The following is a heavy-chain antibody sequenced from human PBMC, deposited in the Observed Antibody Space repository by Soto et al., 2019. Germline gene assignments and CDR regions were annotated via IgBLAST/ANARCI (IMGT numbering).Heavy chain of an antibody. CDR3: ARETGDYDILTDYYPYYYYGMDV. CDR2: INPSGGRT. Sequence: QVQLEQSGAEVKKPGASVKVSCKASGYTFTGYYVHWVRQAPGQGLEWLGIINPSGGRTSYAQTLHGRTTVTKDTSRSPSYMQLRSLRSEETAVYYCARETGDYDILTDYYPYYYYGMDVWGQGTTVTVSS. CDR1: GYTFTGYY. J-gene: IGHJ6*02. V-gene: IGHV1-46*04. D-gene: IGHD3-9*01.